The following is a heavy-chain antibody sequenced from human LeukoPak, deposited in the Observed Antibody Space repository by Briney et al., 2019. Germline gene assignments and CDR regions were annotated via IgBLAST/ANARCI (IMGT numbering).Heavy chain of an antibody. CDR2: ISAYSGNT. J-gene: IGHJ5*02. D-gene: IGHD3-3*01. CDR1: GYTFTSYG. CDR3: ARDPPLRFRFDP. V-gene: IGHV1-18*01. Sequence: ASVKVSCKASGYTFTSYGISWVRQAPGQGLEWMGWISAYSGNTNYAQKLQGRVTMTTDTSTSTAYMELRSLRSDDTAVYYCARDPPLRFRFDPWGQGTLVTVSS.